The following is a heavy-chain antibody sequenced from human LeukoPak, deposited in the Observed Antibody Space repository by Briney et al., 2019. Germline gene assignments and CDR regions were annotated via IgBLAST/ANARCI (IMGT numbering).Heavy chain of an antibody. CDR2: ITSSGDGT. CDR1: GFTFSIYA. J-gene: IGHJ4*02. V-gene: IGHV3-23*01. CDR3: AKDRPNYYGSNGHYYRRGDY. D-gene: IGHD3-22*01. Sequence: GGSLRLSCAASGFTFSIYAMSWVRQAPGKGLQWVSSITSSGDGTYYADSVKGRFTISRGNSENMLYLQMNSLRVEDTAVYFCAKDRPNYYGSNGHYYRRGDYWGQGTLVTVSS.